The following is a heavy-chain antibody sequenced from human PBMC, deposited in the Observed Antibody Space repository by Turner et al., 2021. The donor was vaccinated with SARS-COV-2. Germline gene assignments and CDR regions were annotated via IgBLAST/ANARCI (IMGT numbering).Heavy chain of an antibody. CDR3: GRVSSPVAGIDY. CDR2: IYYSGGT. CDR1: GGSISSYY. Sequence: QVQLQESGPGLVKPSETLSLTCTVSGGSISSYYWSWIRQPPGKGLEWIGYIYYSGGTKYNPSLKSRVTISVDTSKNQFSLKLSSVTAADTAVYYCGRVSSPVAGIDYWGQGTLVTVSS. D-gene: IGHD6-19*01. J-gene: IGHJ4*02. V-gene: IGHV4-59*01.